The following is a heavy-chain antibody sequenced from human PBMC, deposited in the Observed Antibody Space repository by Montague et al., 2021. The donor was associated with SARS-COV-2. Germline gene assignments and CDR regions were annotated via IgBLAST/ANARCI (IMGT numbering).Heavy chain of an antibody. D-gene: IGHD3-16*02. CDR2: IFYSGTT. CDR1: GASISSSENS. J-gene: IGHJ4*02. Sequence: SETVSLTCTVSGASISSSENSWGWIRESPGKGLEWFGSIFYSGTTYFNPSLRRRIAISVDTSKNQFSLKVTSVTAADTAVYYCARHVTFGGVVVELDYWGQGHLVSVSS. V-gene: IGHV4-39*01. CDR3: ARHVTFGGVVVELDY.